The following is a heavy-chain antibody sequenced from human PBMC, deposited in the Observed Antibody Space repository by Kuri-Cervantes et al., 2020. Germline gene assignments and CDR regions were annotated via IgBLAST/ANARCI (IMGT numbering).Heavy chain of an antibody. V-gene: IGHV3-9*01. CDR3: ARDHNGWTSGTGWFDP. CDR2: ISWNTGIR. D-gene: IGHD6-13*01. CDR1: GFTFDDYA. J-gene: IGHJ5*02. Sequence: GGSLRLSCAASGFTFDDYAMYWVRQAPGKGLEWVSGISWNTGIRGYADSVKGRFTISRDNAKNSLYLQMNSLGVEDTAVYYCARDHNGWTSGTGWFDPWGQGTLVTVSS.